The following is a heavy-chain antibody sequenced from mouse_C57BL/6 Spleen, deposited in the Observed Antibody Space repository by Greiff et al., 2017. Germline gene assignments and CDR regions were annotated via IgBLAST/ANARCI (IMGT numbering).Heavy chain of an antibody. CDR2: VDPENGDT. Sequence: EVKLQESGAELVRPGASVKLSCTASGFNIKADYMHWVKQRPEQGLEWIGWVDPENGDTEYASKFQGKATITADTSSNTAYLQLSSLTSEDTAVYYCTTAPGMGYWGQGTTLTVSS. V-gene: IGHV14-4*01. CDR3: TTAPGMGY. CDR1: GFNIKADY. J-gene: IGHJ2*01. D-gene: IGHD2-10*02.